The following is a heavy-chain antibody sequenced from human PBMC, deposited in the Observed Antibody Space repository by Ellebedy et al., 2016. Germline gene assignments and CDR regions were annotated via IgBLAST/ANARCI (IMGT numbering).Heavy chain of an antibody. CDR3: ARPITAEWLLYTDYYYGMDV. CDR1: GFTFTGSA. V-gene: IGHV1-8*02. CDR2: MNPNSANT. D-gene: IGHD3-3*01. Sequence: ASVKVSCKASGFTFTGSAMQWVRQARGQRLEWMGWMNPNSANTGYAQKFQGRVTMTRNTSISTAYMELSSLRSEDTAVYYCARPITAEWLLYTDYYYGMDVWGQGTTVTVSS. J-gene: IGHJ6*02.